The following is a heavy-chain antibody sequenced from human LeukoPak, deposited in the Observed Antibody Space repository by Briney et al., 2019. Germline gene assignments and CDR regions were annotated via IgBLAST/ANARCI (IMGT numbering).Heavy chain of an antibody. J-gene: IGHJ4*02. CDR3: ARVSASRRLRWFGSFDY. CDR2: TNHSGST. V-gene: IGHV4-34*01. Sequence: SETLSLTCAVYGGSFYDYHWRWIRQPPGQGLEWIGETNHSGSTNYNPSLKSRFTISVDTSKNQSSLKLSSVTAADTAVYYCARVSASRRLRWFGSFDYWGQGTLVTVSS. D-gene: IGHD3-10*01. CDR1: GGSFYDYH.